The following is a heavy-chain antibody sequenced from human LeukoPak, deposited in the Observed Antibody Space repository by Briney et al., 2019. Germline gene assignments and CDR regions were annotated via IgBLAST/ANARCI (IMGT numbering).Heavy chain of an antibody. CDR3: ATYSSCYYYVAD. CDR1: GGSISSYY. CDR2: IYYSGST. J-gene: IGHJ4*02. D-gene: IGHD3-22*01. Sequence: SETLSLTCTVSGGSISSYYWSRIRQPPGKGLEWIGYIYYSGSTNYNPSLKSRVTISVDTSKNQSSLKLSSVTAADTAVYYCATYSSCYYYVADWGQGTLVTVSS. V-gene: IGHV4-59*01.